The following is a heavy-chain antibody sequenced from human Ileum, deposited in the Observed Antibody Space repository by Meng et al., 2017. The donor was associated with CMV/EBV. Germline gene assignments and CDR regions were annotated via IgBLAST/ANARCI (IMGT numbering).Heavy chain of an antibody. J-gene: IGHJ6*02. V-gene: IGHV4-59*01. D-gene: IGHD3-10*01. CDR2: IYYSGST. CDR3: ARGYYYGSGSKPHGYYYYGMDV. Sequence: SETLSLTCTVSGGSISSYYWSWIRQPPGKGLEWIGYIYYSGSTNYNPSLKSRVTISVDTSKNQFSLKLSSVTAADTAVYYCARGYYYGSGSKPHGYYYYGMDVWGQGTTVTGSS. CDR1: GGSISSYY.